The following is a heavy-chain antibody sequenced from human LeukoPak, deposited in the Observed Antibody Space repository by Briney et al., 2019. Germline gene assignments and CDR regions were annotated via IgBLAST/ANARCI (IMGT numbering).Heavy chain of an antibody. J-gene: IGHJ3*02. D-gene: IGHD2-2*01. V-gene: IGHV4-61*02. CDR2: IYTSGST. Sequence: SQTLSLTCTVSGGSISSGSDYWSWIRQPAGKGLEWIGRIYTSGSTNYNPSLKSRVTISVDTSKNQFSLKLSSVTAADTAVYYCTSLTPGGHDAFDIWGQGTMVTVSS. CDR3: TSLTPGGHDAFDI. CDR1: GGSISSGSDY.